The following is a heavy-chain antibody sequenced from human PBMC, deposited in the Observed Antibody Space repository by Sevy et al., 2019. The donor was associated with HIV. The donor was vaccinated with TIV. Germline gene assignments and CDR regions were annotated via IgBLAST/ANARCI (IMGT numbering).Heavy chain of an antibody. Sequence: GGSLRLSCAASGFTFSSYAMSWVRQAPGKGLEWVSAISGSGGSTYYAESVKGRFTISRDNSKNTLYLQMNSLRAEDTAVYYCAKGSASGWGYDFWSGYYGGSWFDPWGQGTLVTVSS. V-gene: IGHV3-23*01. CDR3: AKGSASGWGYDFWSGYYGGSWFDP. J-gene: IGHJ5*02. D-gene: IGHD3-3*01. CDR2: ISGSGGST. CDR1: GFTFSSYA.